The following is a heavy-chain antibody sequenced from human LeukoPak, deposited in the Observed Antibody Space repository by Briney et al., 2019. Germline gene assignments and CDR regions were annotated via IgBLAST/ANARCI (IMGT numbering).Heavy chain of an antibody. D-gene: IGHD4-17*01. CDR2: ISGSGDRA. CDR1: GFTFSNYG. V-gene: IGHV3-23*01. CDR3: AKGHGDYKGNYFNY. J-gene: IGHJ4*02. Sequence: GGSLRLSRVVPGFTFSNYGMSWVRQAPGKGLEWVSGISGSGDRANYADSLKGRFTTSRDNSKRTVNLQMDSLRVEDTAIYYCAKGHGDYKGNYFNYWGQGTLVTVSS.